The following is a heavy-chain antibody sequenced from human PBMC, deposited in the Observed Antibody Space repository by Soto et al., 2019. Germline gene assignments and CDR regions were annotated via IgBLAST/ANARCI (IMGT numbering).Heavy chain of an antibody. CDR3: AREVDRALVGSPHYFDY. D-gene: IGHD5-18*01. V-gene: IGHV1-46*01. CDR2: INPSDRTT. J-gene: IGHJ4*01. Sequence: ALVKVSCKASGYTFTCYHMYWVRQAPGQGLEWMGIINPSDRTTSYAQKFQGRVTMTRDNSKNSMYLQMNSLRAEDTAVYYCAREVDRALVGSPHYFDYWGQGTLVTVSS. CDR1: GYTFTCYH.